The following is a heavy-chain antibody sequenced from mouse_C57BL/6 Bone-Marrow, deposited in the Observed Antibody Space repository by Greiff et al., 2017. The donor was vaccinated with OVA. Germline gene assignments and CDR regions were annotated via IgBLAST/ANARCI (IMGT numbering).Heavy chain of an antibody. J-gene: IGHJ3*01. V-gene: IGHV1-15*01. D-gene: IGHD2-5*01. CDR3: TRRGYSNYGFAY. CDR1: GYTFTDYE. Sequence: VQLVESGAELVRPGASVTLSCKASGYTFTDYEMHWVKQTPVHGLEWIGAIDPETGGTAYNQKFKGKAILTADKSSSTAYMELRSLTSEDSAVYYCTRRGYSNYGFAYWGQGTLVTVSA. CDR2: IDPETGGT.